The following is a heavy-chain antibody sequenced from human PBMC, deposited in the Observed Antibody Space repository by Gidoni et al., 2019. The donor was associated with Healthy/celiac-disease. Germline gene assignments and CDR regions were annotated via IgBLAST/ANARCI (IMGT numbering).Heavy chain of an antibody. CDR3: ARDLLDDFWSGYSNWFDP. Sequence: EVQLVESGGGLVQPGGSLRLSCASSGFTFSSYWMHWVRQAPGKGLVWVSRINSDGSSTSYADSVKGRFTIYRDNAKNTLYLQMNSLRAEDTAVYYCARDLLDDFWSGYSNWFDPWGQGTLVTVSS. CDR2: INSDGSST. CDR1: GFTFSSYW. D-gene: IGHD3-3*01. J-gene: IGHJ5*02. V-gene: IGHV3-74*01.